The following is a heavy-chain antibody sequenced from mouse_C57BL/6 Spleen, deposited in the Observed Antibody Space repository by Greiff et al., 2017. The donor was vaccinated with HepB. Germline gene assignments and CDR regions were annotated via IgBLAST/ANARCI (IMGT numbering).Heavy chain of an antibody. D-gene: IGHD2-4*01. J-gene: IGHJ4*01. Sequence: EVQLQQSGPELVKPGASVKISCKASGYSFTGYYMNWVKQSPEKSLEWIGEINPSTGGTTYNQKFKAKATLTVDKSSSTAYMQLKSLTSEDSAVYYCARIYDYDRAYAMDYWGQGTSVTVSS. CDR1: GYSFTGYY. CDR3: ARIYDYDRAYAMDY. V-gene: IGHV1-42*01. CDR2: INPSTGGT.